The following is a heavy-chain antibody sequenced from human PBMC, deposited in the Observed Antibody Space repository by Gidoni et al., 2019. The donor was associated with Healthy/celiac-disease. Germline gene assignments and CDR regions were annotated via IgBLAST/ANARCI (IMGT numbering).Heavy chain of an antibody. Sequence: QVQLQQWGAGLWKPSETLSLTCAVYGGSFSGYYWSWIRQPPVKGLEWIGEINHSGSTNYNPSLKSRVTISVDTSKNQFSLKLSSVTAADTAVYYCAREASEYYDILTGYYFGYWGQGTLVTVSS. D-gene: IGHD3-9*01. V-gene: IGHV4-34*01. J-gene: IGHJ4*02. CDR2: INHSGST. CDR1: GGSFSGYY. CDR3: AREASEYYDILTGYYFGY.